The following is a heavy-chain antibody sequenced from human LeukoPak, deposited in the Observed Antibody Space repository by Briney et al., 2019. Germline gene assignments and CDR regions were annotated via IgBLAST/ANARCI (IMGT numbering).Heavy chain of an antibody. CDR1: GYTFTAYY. CDR2: INPNSGGT. CDR3: ARDVRYSSSWYDDY. V-gene: IGHV1-2*02. D-gene: IGHD6-13*01. J-gene: IGHJ4*02. Sequence: GASVKVSCKASGYTFTAYYIHWVRQAPGQGLEWIGWINPNSGGTNYAQKLQGRVTMTTDTSTSTAYMELRSLRSDDTAVYYCARDVRYSSSWYDDYWGQGTLVTVSS.